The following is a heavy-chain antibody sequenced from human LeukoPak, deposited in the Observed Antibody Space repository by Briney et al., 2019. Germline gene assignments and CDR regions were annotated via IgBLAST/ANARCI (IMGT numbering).Heavy chain of an antibody. CDR1: GFTFSTYS. CDR3: ARVQVDMIQYFDL. CDR2: ISSESGTI. V-gene: IGHV3-48*04. Sequence: QPGGSLRLSCAASGFTFSTYSMNWVRQAPGKGLEWISYISSESGTIFYANSVKGRFTISRDNAKESLYLQMNSLRAKDTAVYYCARVQVDMIQYFDLWGRGTLVTVSS. J-gene: IGHJ2*01. D-gene: IGHD3-16*01.